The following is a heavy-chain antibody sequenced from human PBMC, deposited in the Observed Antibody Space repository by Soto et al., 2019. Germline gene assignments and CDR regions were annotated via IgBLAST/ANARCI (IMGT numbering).Heavy chain of an antibody. CDR2: IYYGGST. J-gene: IGHJ4*02. Sequence: PSETLSLTCTVSGDSISTDYWSWIRQSPGKGLEWIGFIYYGGSTNYNPSLKSRVTISVDTPKNQFSLKLSSVTAADTAVYYGAKNWNWGSLVHWGQGTLVTVAS. CDR1: GDSISTDY. CDR3: AKNWNWGSLVH. D-gene: IGHD7-27*01. V-gene: IGHV4-59*08.